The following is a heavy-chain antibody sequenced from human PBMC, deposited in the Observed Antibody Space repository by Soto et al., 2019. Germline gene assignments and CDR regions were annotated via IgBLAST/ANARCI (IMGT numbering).Heavy chain of an antibody. CDR3: ASGMVRDNYYGMDV. CDR2: IRSKTDGGTT. D-gene: IGHD3-10*01. CDR1: GFTFTNAW. Sequence: EVQLVESGGGLVKPGGSLRLSCAASGFTFTNAWMSWVRQAPGKGLEWVGRIRSKTDGGTTAYAAPVKGRFTISRDDSKNTLYLQMTSLKTEDTAVYFCASGMVRDNYYGMDVWGQGTTVTVSS. V-gene: IGHV3-15*01. J-gene: IGHJ6*02.